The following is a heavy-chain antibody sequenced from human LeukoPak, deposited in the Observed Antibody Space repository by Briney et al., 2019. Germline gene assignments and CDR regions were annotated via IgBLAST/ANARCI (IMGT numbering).Heavy chain of an antibody. D-gene: IGHD6-13*01. V-gene: IGHV3-21*01. CDR2: ISSSSSYI. J-gene: IGHJ4*02. CDR1: GFRFTDFA. CDR3: ARDRSSWYEFDY. Sequence: GRSLRLSCLASGFRFTDFAVHWVRQAPGKGLEWVSSISSSSSYIYYADSVKGRFTISRDNAKNSLYLQMNSLRAEDTAVYYCARDRSSWYEFDYWGQGTLVTVSS.